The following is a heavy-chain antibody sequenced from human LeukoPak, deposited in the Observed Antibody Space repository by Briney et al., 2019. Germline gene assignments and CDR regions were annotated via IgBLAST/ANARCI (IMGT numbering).Heavy chain of an antibody. CDR3: ARKIGYCSGGSCYYFDY. CDR1: GSSFTSYW. Sequence: GESLQISCQGSGSSFTSYWIGWVRQLPGKGLEWMGIIYPGDSDTRYSPSFQGQVTISADKSISTAYLQWSSLKASDTAMYYCARKIGYCSGGSCYYFDYWGQGTLVTVSS. J-gene: IGHJ4*02. D-gene: IGHD2-15*01. CDR2: IYPGDSDT. V-gene: IGHV5-51*01.